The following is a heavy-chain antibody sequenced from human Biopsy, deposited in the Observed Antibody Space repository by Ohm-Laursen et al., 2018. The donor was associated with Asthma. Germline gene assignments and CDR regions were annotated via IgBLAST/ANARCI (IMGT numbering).Heavy chain of an antibody. D-gene: IGHD4-17*01. CDR2: HDHEEGGT. V-gene: IGHV1-24*01. J-gene: IGHJ4*02. CDR1: GYSLTDLS. CDR3: ASDFPKDYVRYNFQF. Sequence: DSVKVSCKISGYSLTDLSMHWVRQAPGQGLEWMGGHDHEEGGTVSARRFQGRVTVTEDTSTDTAYMELSSLSSDDTAVYYCASDFPKDYVRYNFQFWGQGTLVTVSS.